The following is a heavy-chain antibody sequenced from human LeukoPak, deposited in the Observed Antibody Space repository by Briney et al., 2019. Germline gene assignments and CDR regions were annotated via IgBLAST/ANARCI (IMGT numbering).Heavy chain of an antibody. V-gene: IGHV1-2*02. Sequence: SVKVSFKASGYTFTGYYMHWVRQAPGQGLEWMGWINPNSGGTNYAQKFQGRVTMTRDTSINTAYMELTSLRSDDTAVYYCASTYSATAEYFQHWGQGTLLTVSS. CDR1: GYTFTGYY. CDR2: INPNSGGT. J-gene: IGHJ1*01. CDR3: ASTYSATAEYFQH. D-gene: IGHD2-21*01.